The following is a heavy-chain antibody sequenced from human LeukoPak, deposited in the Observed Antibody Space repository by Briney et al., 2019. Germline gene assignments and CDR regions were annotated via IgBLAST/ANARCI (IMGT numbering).Heavy chain of an antibody. CDR2: IIPIFGTA. CDR3: ARVGGGYCSSTSCWIFDY. D-gene: IGHD2-2*01. J-gene: IGHJ4*02. Sequence: SVKVSCKASGCTFSSYAISWVRQAPGQGLEWMGGIIPIFGTANYAQKFQGRVTITADESTSTAYMELSSLRSEDTAVYYCARVGGGYCSSTSCWIFDYWGQGTLVTVSS. V-gene: IGHV1-69*13. CDR1: GCTFSSYA.